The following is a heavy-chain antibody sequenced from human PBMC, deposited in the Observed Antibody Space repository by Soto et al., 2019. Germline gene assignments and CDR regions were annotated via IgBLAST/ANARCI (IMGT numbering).Heavy chain of an antibody. CDR2: ISSSSSTI. CDR3: AREGIPGYYDSSGYYYFTGFDY. J-gene: IGHJ4*02. D-gene: IGHD3-22*01. CDR1: GFTFSSYS. Sequence: EVQLVESGGGLVQPGGSLRLSCAAYGFTFSSYSMNWVRQAPGKGLEWVSYISSSSSTIYYADSVKGRFTISRDNAKNSLYLQMNSLRDEDTAVYYCAREGIPGYYDSSGYYYFTGFDYWGQGTLVTVSS. V-gene: IGHV3-48*02.